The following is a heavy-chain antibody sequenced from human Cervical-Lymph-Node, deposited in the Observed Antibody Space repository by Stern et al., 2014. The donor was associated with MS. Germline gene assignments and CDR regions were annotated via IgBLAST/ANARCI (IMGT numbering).Heavy chain of an antibody. D-gene: IGHD3-10*01. V-gene: IGHV1-69*01. CDR3: ARAYTYYSNSAGY. Sequence: QVQLAESGAEVKKPGSSVKVSCKASGGTFSSYEITWVRQAPGQGLEWMGGIIPTFDTPTYAQKFQDRVTISADESTNTAYLELNGLKSDDTAIYFCARAYTYYSNSAGYWGQGTLVTVSS. J-gene: IGHJ4*02. CDR1: GGTFSSYE. CDR2: IIPTFDTP.